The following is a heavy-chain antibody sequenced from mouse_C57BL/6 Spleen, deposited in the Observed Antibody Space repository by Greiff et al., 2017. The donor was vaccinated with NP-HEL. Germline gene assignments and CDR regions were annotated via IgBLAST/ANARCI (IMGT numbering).Heavy chain of an antibody. V-gene: IGHV1-76*01. CDR3: ARSEFTTVVATDYYAMDY. Sequence: QVQLQQSGAELVRPGASVKLSCKASGYTFTDYYINWVKQRPGQGLEWIARIYPGSGNTYYNEKFKGKATLTAEKSSSTAYMQLSSLTSEDSAVYFCARSEFTTVVATDYYAMDYWGQGTSVTVSS. D-gene: IGHD1-1*01. J-gene: IGHJ4*01. CDR2: IYPGSGNT. CDR1: GYTFTDYY.